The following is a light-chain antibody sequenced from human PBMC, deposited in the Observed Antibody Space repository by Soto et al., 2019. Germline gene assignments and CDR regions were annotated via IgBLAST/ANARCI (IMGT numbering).Light chain of an antibody. V-gene: IGKV3-20*01. CDR3: QQFGGSPGYT. CDR1: QSINSRY. J-gene: IGKJ3*01. CDR2: GAS. Sequence: EIVLRQSPGTLSLSPGERATLSCRASQSINSRYLAWYQQKPGQAPRLLIYGASSRATGIPDRFSGSGSGPDFTLTISTLEPEDFAVYYCQQFGGSPGYTFGPGTKVDIK.